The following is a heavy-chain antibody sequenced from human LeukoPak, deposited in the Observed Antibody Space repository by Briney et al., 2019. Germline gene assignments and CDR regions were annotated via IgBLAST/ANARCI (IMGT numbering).Heavy chain of an antibody. CDR2: IIPIFGTA. J-gene: IGHJ4*02. CDR3: ATQTDYYYGIDY. Sequence: GASVKVSCKASGYTFTGYYMHWVRQAPGQGLEWMGGIIPIFGTANYAQKFQGRVTITADESTSTAYMELSSLRSEDTAVYYCATQTDYYYGIDYWGQGTLVTVSS. CDR1: GYTFTGYY. D-gene: IGHD3-22*01. V-gene: IGHV1-69*13.